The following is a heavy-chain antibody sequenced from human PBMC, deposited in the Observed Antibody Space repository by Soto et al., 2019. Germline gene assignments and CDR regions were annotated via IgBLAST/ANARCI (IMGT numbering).Heavy chain of an antibody. CDR3: ARDRWGIVVAD. Sequence: GGSLRLSCAASGFTFSSYWMHWVRQAPGKGLVWVSRINSDGSSTSYADSVKGRFTISRDNAKNALYLQMNGLRAEDTAVYYCARDRWGIVVADWGQGTLVTVSS. J-gene: IGHJ4*02. V-gene: IGHV3-74*01. CDR1: GFTFSSYW. CDR2: INSDGSST. D-gene: IGHD3-22*01.